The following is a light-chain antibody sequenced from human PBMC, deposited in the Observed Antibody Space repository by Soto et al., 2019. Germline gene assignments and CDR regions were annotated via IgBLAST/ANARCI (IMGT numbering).Light chain of an antibody. V-gene: IGLV1-51*01. J-gene: IGLJ2*01. CDR3: GPWDSSLSGGV. CDR1: NSNIGTKN. Sequence: QSVLTQPPSVSAAPGQTVTISGSGSNSNIGTKNVCWYQQLPGTAPKLLIYDNIKRPSAIPDRFSASKSGTSATLAITGLQTGDEADYYCGPWDSSLSGGVFGGGTKLTVL. CDR2: DNI.